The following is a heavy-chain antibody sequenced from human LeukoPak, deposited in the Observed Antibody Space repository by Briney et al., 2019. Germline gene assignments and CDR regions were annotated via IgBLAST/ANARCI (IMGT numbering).Heavy chain of an antibody. CDR3: EKDIGYCRGGSCSAFDY. CDR2: ISWNSGSI. J-gene: IGHJ4*02. Sequence: PGRSLRLSCAASGFTFDDYAMHWVRQAPGKGLEWVSGISWNSGSIGYADSVKGRFTISRDNAKNSLYLQMNSLRAEDTALYYCEKDIGYCRGGSCSAFDYGGQGPLVTVSS. D-gene: IGHD2-15*01. V-gene: IGHV3-9*01. CDR1: GFTFDDYA.